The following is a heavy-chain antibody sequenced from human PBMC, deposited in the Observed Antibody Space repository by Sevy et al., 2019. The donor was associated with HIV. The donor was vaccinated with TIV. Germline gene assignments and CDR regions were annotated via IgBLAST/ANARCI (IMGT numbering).Heavy chain of an antibody. CDR3: AGGGGGATTDAFDI. D-gene: IGHD1-26*01. Sequence: GGSLRLSCAASGFTFSSYAMHWVRQAPGKGLEWVAVISYDGSNKYYADSVKGRFTISRDNSKNTLYLQMDSLRAEDTGVYYWAGGGGGATTDAFDIWGQGTMVTVSS. V-gene: IGHV3-30-3*01. CDR1: GFTFSSYA. J-gene: IGHJ3*02. CDR2: ISYDGSNK.